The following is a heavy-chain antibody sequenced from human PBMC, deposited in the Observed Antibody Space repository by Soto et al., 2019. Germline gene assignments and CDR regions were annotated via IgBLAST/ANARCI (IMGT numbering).Heavy chain of an antibody. D-gene: IGHD4-17*01. V-gene: IGHV3-11*01. Sequence: ESGGGLVKPGGSLRLSCAASGFTFSDYYMSWIRQAPGKGLEWVSYISSSGSTIYYADSVKGRFTISRDNAKNSLYLQMNSLRAEDTAVYYCARDLMATVTTAAYYYYYMDVWGKGTTVTVSS. CDR3: ARDLMATVTTAAYYYYYMDV. J-gene: IGHJ6*03. CDR2: ISSSGSTI. CDR1: GFTFSDYY.